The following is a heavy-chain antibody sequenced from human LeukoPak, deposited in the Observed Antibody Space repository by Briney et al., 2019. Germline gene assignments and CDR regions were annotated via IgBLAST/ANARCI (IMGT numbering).Heavy chain of an antibody. CDR1: GFTFSSYA. J-gene: IGHJ4*02. Sequence: QPGGSLRLSCAASGFTFSSYAMNWVRQAPGKGLEWVSGISNSGGSTYYADSVKGRFTISGDNSKNTLYLQMNSLRAEDTAVYYCAKETSSSFDYWGQGTLVTVSS. D-gene: IGHD6-6*01. CDR3: AKETSSSFDY. V-gene: IGHV3-23*01. CDR2: ISNSGGST.